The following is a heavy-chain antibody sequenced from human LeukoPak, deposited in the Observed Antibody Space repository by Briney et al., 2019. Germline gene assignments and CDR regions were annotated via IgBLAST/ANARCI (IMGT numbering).Heavy chain of an antibody. CDR1: GFTFSSYS. D-gene: IGHD6-19*01. CDR2: ISSSSSTI. J-gene: IGHJ4*02. CDR3: ARGYSSGRSAVDY. Sequence: GGSLRLSCAASGFTFSSYSTNWVRQAPGKGLEWVSYISSSSSTIYYADSVKGRFTISRDNAQNSLYLQMNSLRAEDTAVYYCARGYSSGRSAVDYWGQGTLVTVSS. V-gene: IGHV3-48*04.